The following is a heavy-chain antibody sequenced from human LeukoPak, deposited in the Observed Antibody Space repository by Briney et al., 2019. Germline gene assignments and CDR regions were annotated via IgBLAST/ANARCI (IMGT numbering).Heavy chain of an antibody. J-gene: IGHJ4*02. CDR2: ISGSGGST. V-gene: IGHV3-23*01. Sequence: GWTLRLSCAASGFTFSSYGMSWVRQAPGKGLEWVSAISGSGGSTYYADSVKGRFTISRDNSKNTLYLQMNSLRAEDTAVYYCARNLDIVVVPAAMPLNYWGQGTLVTVSS. D-gene: IGHD2-2*03. CDR1: GFTFSSYG. CDR3: ARNLDIVVVPAAMPLNY.